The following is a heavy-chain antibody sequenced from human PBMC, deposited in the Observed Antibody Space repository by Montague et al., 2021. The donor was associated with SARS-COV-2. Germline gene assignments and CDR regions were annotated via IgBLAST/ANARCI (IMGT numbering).Heavy chain of an antibody. CDR3: ARRGYSSSWYTYYGMDV. CDR2: ISSSGSII. J-gene: IGHJ6*02. CDR1: GFTFSSYE. V-gene: IGHV3-48*03. Sequence: SLSLSFAASGFTFSSYEMNWVRQAPGKGLEWVSYISSSGSIIYYADSVKGRFTISRDNAKHSLYLQMNSLRAEDTAVYYCARRGYSSSWYTYYGMDVWGQGTTVTVSS. D-gene: IGHD6-13*01.